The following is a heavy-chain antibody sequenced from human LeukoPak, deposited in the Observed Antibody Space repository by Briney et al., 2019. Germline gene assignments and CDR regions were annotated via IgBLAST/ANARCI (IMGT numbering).Heavy chain of an antibody. J-gene: IGHJ4*02. D-gene: IGHD3-22*01. CDR2: IRSSRSTI. V-gene: IGHV3-48*02. CDR1: GFTFSSYN. CDR3: ARTGSTGYYPHYFDY. Sequence: GGSMRLSCVVSGFTFSSYNMKWVRQAPGKGLGWVSSIRSSRSTIYYADSVKGRFTISRDNAKNSLYLQMNSLRDEDTAVYYCARTGSTGYYPHYFDYWGQGTLVTVFS.